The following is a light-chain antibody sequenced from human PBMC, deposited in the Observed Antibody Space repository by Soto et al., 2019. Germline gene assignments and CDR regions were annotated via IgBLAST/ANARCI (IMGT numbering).Light chain of an antibody. V-gene: IGLV3-25*03. CDR2: KDS. CDR3: QSTDSSGPYVV. J-gene: IGLJ2*01. CDR1: ALPNQY. Sequence: SYELTQPPSVSVSPGQTARITCSGDALPNQYTYWYQQKPGQAPVLVIYKDSERPSGIPERFSGSSSGTTVTLTISGVQAEDEADYYCQSTDSSGPYVVFGGGTQLTVL.